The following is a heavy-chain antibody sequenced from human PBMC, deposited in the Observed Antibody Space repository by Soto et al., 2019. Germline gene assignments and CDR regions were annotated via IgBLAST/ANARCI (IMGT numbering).Heavy chain of an antibody. CDR1: GGSISSYY. Sequence: KPSETLSLTCTVSGGSISSYYWSWIRQPPGKGLEWIGYIYYSGSTNYNPSLKSRVTISVDTSKNQFSLKLSSVTAADTAVYYCARRRQDYYYGMDVWGQGTTVTVSS. V-gene: IGHV4-59*01. J-gene: IGHJ6*02. CDR3: ARRRQDYYYGMDV. CDR2: IYYSGST.